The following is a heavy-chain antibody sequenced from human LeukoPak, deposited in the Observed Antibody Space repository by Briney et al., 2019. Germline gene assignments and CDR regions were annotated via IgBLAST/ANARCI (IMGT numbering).Heavy chain of an antibody. J-gene: IGHJ2*01. D-gene: IGHD6-13*01. CDR2: IYYSGST. Sequence: SETLSLTCTVSGGSISSSNYYWGWIRQPPGKGLEWIGSIYYSGSTYYNPSLKSRVTISVDTSKNQFSLKLSSVTAADTAVYYCARVYYSNSYDYWYFDLWGRGTLVTVSS. V-gene: IGHV4-39*07. CDR1: GGSISSSNYY. CDR3: ARVYYSNSYDYWYFDL.